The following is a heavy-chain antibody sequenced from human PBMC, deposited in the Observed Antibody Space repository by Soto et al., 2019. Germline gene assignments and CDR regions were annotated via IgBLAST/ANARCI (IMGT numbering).Heavy chain of an antibody. J-gene: IGHJ4*02. CDR3: AREGSGSSSWYVDS. CDR1: GFTFSDYY. V-gene: IGHV3-11*05. Sequence: QVQLVESGGGLVKPGGSLRLSCAASGFTFSDYYMSWIRQAPGKGLEWVSYISSSSTYINYADSVKGRFTISRDNAKNSLYLQMNRLRAEDTAVYYCAREGSGSSSWYVDSWGQGTLVTVSS. CDR2: ISSSSTYI. D-gene: IGHD6-13*01.